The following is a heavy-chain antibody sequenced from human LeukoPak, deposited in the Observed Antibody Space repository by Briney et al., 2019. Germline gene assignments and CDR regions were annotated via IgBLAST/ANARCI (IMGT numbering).Heavy chain of an antibody. CDR2: IYTSGST. CDR1: GGSISSFC. CDR3: ARGSVRGEFDP. J-gene: IGHJ5*02. Sequence: SETLSLTCTVSGGSISSFCWSWIRQPAGKGLEWIGRIYTSGSTNYNPSLKSRVTMSVDTSKNQFSLKLSSVTAADTAVYSCARGSVRGEFDPWGQGTLVTVSS. D-gene: IGHD3-10*01. V-gene: IGHV4-4*07.